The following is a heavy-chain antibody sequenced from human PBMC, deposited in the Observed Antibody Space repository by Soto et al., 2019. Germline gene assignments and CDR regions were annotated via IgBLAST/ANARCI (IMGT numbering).Heavy chain of an antibody. CDR2: VSGSGGSP. Sequence: GGSLRLSCAASGFTFSSYAMTWVRQAPGRGLEWVSGVSGSGGSPFYAESVKGRFTISRDNSRNTLYLQMNSLRAEDTAVYYCAKDVKYYYGSGSSFDYWGQGTLVTVSS. CDR1: GFTFSSYA. V-gene: IGHV3-23*01. D-gene: IGHD3-10*01. CDR3: AKDVKYYYGSGSSFDY. J-gene: IGHJ4*02.